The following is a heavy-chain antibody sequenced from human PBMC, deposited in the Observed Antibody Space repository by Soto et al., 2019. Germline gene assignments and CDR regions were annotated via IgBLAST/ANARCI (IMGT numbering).Heavy chain of an antibody. Sequence: SETLSLTCTVSGGSISSYYWSWIRQPPGKGLEWIGYIYYSGSTYYNPSLKSRVTISVDTSKNQFSLKLSSVTAADTAVYYCASRTPYSSGYYGDYWGQGTLVTVSS. J-gene: IGHJ4*02. CDR2: IYYSGST. V-gene: IGHV4-59*08. D-gene: IGHD3-22*01. CDR1: GGSISSYY. CDR3: ASRTPYSSGYYGDY.